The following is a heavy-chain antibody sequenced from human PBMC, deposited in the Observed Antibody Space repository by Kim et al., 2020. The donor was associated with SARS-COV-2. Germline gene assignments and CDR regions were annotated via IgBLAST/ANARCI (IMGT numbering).Heavy chain of an antibody. V-gene: IGHV1-18*01. CDR3: ARDYYDILTGYPPDYGMDV. CDR1: GYTFTSYG. D-gene: IGHD3-9*01. Sequence: ASVKVSCKASGYTFTSYGISWVRQAPGQGLEWMGWISAYNGNTNYAQKLQGRVTMTTDTSTSTAYMELRSLRSDDTAVYYCARDYYDILTGYPPDYGMDVWGQGTTVTVSS. J-gene: IGHJ6*02. CDR2: ISAYNGNT.